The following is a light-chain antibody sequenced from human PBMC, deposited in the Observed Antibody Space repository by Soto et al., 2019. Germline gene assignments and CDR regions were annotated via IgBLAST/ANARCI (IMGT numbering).Light chain of an antibody. CDR3: SSYTSSSTLV. V-gene: IGLV2-14*01. CDR1: SSDVGGYNY. J-gene: IGLJ3*02. Sequence: QSVLTQPASVSGSPGQSITISCTGTSSDVGGYNYVSWYQQHPGKAPKVMIYEVSYRPSGVANRFSGSKSGNTASLTISGLQAEDEADYYCSSYTSSSTLVFGGGTQLTVL. CDR2: EVS.